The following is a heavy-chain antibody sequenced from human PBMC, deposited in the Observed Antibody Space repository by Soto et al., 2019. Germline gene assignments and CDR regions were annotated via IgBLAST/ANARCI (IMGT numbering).Heavy chain of an antibody. J-gene: IGHJ3*02. CDR1: KITFDDYA. CDR3: AKDITWKQWLPKPDGFDI. V-gene: IGHV3-9*01. Sequence: EVQLVESGGGLLEPGRSLRLSCAASKITFDDYAMHWVRQPPGKGLEWVAGITWNSGSIDYADAVKGRFTIFRDNAKNSLYLQMNSLRVEDTALYYCAKDITWKQWLPKPDGFDIWGQGTLVTVSS. D-gene: IGHD6-19*01. CDR2: ITWNSGSI.